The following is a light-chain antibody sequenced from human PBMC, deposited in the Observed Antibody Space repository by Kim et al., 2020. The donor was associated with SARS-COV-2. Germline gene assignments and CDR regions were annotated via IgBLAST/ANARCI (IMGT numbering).Light chain of an antibody. CDR3: AAWDDSLNVPL. J-gene: IGLJ3*02. CDR1: RATTGGNS. V-gene: IGLV1-44*01. Sequence: GLRVPSSCTVMRATTGGNSINCDLVIPGRAPSLHVYSNSHRPSGVPERFSGDRSGTSASLAISGLQSEDEADYYCAAWDDSLNVPLFGGGTQVTVL. CDR2: SNS.